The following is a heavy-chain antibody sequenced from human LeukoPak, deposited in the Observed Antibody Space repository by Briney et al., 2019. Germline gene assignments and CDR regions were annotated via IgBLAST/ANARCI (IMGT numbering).Heavy chain of an antibody. CDR3: ARQYYETLTGPNWFDA. J-gene: IGHJ5*02. CDR2: ILPGNSDT. Sequence: LGESLKISCKGSGYTFTSYWIGWVRQMPGKGLEWMGIILPGNSDTGYSPSFKGQVTMSVDKSISIAYLQWSSLKASDTAIYYCARQYYETLTGPNWFDAWGQGTLVTVSS. CDR1: GYTFTSYW. D-gene: IGHD3-9*01. V-gene: IGHV5-51*01.